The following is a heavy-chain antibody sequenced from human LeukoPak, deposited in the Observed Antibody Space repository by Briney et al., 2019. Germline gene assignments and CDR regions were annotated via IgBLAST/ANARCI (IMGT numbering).Heavy chain of an antibody. Sequence: GGSLRLSCAASGFTVTDYYMSWVRQAPGKGLEWVSVSFNDGSAYYDAYAKGRSTISTHNFENTSYYQMNSLRSAEATVEYFSGYRQATDSYFDLWGRGTLVTVSS. J-gene: IGHJ2*01. V-gene: IGHV3-53*04. D-gene: IGHD2-15*01. CDR1: GFTVTDYY. CDR3: SGYRQATDSYFDL. CDR2: SFNDGSA.